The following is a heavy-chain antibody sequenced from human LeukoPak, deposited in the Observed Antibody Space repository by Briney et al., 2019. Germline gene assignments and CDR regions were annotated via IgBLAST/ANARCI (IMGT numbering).Heavy chain of an antibody. V-gene: IGHV3-30*19. D-gene: IGHD6-13*01. CDR1: GFTFSSYG. Sequence: PGRSLRLSCAASGFTFSSYGMHWVRQAPGKGLEWVAVIWYDGSNKYYADSVKGRFAISRDNSKNTLYLQMNSLRAEDTAVYYCARGLGSSSWYNWFDPWGQGTLVTVSS. CDR2: IWYDGSNK. J-gene: IGHJ5*02. CDR3: ARGLGSSSWYNWFDP.